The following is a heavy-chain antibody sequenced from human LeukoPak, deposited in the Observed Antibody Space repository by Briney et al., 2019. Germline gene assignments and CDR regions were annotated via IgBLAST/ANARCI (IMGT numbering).Heavy chain of an antibody. V-gene: IGHV4-59*08. CDR3: ARASYSYDINGWVPFHY. D-gene: IGHD3-22*01. CDR2: IYYSGST. Sequence: SETLSLTCTVSGGSISGYYWSWIRQPPGKGLEWIGYIYYSGSTSYNPSLKRRVTISGDTSKNQFSLRLSSVTAADTAVYYCARASYSYDINGWVPFHYGGQGTLVTVSS. CDR1: GGSISGYY. J-gene: IGHJ4*02.